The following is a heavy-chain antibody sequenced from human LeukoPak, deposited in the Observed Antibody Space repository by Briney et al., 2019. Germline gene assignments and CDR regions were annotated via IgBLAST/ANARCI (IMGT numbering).Heavy chain of an antibody. CDR2: IYYSGST. V-gene: IGHV4-39*01. Sequence: SETLSLTCTVSGGSISSSSYYWGWIRQPPGKGLEWIGSIYYSGSTYYNPSLKSRVTISVDTSKNRLSLKLSSVTAADTAVYYCARGFTIFGVVSQTFDPWGQGTLVTVSS. CDR1: GGSISSSSYY. J-gene: IGHJ5*02. D-gene: IGHD3-3*01. CDR3: ARGFTIFGVVSQTFDP.